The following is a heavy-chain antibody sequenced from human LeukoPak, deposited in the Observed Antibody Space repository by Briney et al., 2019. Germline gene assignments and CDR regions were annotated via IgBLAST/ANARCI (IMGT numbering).Heavy chain of an antibody. CDR2: INHSGST. CDR3: ARHSIYCSGGSCQPYYYYYYMDV. Sequence: SETLSLTCAVYGGSFSGYYWSWIRQPPGKGLEWIGEINHSGSTNYNPSLKSRVTISVDTSKNQFSLKLSSVTAADTAVYYCARHSIYCSGGSCQPYYYYYYMDVWGKGTTVTISS. CDR1: GGSFSGYY. D-gene: IGHD2-15*01. V-gene: IGHV4-34*01. J-gene: IGHJ6*03.